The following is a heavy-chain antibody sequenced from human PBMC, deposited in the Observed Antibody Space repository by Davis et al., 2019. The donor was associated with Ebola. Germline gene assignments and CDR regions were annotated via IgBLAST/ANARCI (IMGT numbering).Heavy chain of an antibody. CDR3: ARAGWLRRSFDY. D-gene: IGHD5-12*01. J-gene: IGHJ4*02. CDR1: GFTFSSYW. CDR2: ISSSSSYI. V-gene: IGHV3-21*01. Sequence: GGSLRLSCAASGFTFSSYWMNWVRQAPGKGLEWVSSISSSSSYIYYADSVKGRFTISRDNSKNTLYLQMNSLRAEDTAVYYCARAGWLRRSFDYWGQGTLVTVSS.